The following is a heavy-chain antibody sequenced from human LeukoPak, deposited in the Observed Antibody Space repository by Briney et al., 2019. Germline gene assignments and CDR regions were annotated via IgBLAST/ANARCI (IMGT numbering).Heavy chain of an antibody. J-gene: IGHJ3*02. CDR2: IYPGDSDT. CDR1: GYSFTSYW. CDR3: ASTIVGATRVEGAFDI. D-gene: IGHD1-26*01. Sequence: GESLKISCKGSGYSFTSYWISWVRQMPGKGLEWMGIIYPGDSDTRYSPSFQGQVTISADKSISTAYLQWSSLKASDTAMYYCASTIVGATRVEGAFDIWGQGTMVTVSS. V-gene: IGHV5-51*01.